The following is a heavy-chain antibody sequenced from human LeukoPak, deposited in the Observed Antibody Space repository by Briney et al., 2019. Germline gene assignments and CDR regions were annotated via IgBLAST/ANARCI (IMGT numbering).Heavy chain of an antibody. CDR3: ARGSSPDY. D-gene: IGHD6-19*01. Sequence: SETLSLTCTVSGGSISSYYWGWIRQPPGKGLEWIGSIYYSGSTYYNPSLKSRVTISVDTSKNQFSLKLSSVTAADTAVYYCARGSSPDYWGQGTLVTVSS. J-gene: IGHJ4*02. CDR2: IYYSGST. CDR1: GGSISSYY. V-gene: IGHV4-39*07.